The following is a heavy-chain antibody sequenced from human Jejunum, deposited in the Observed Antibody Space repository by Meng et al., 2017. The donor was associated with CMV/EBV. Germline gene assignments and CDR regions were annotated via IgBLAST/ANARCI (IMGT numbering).Heavy chain of an antibody. CDR1: GAPFSGY. CDR2: ITHSGST. J-gene: IGHJ4*02. V-gene: IGHV4-34*01. D-gene: IGHD1-26*01. Sequence: QVHLQQWGAGLFKPSRTLSPTCGVYGAPFSGYWSWVRQPPGKGLEWIGEITHSGSTNYNVSLKSRVTISIDTSKNQFSLKLSSVTATDTAVYYCAPGFRSWSGSYSSWGQGTLVTVSS. CDR3: APGFRSWSGSYSS.